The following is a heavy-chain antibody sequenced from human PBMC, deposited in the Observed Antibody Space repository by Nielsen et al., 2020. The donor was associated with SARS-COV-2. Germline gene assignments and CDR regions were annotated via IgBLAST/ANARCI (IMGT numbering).Heavy chain of an antibody. V-gene: IGHV3-30*04. J-gene: IGHJ6*02. Sequence: GESLKISCTASGFSFMTYNMHWVRQAPGKGLEWVAAILHYGGNVYHADSAKGRFTISRDNSRNTLYLQMNTLRPEDTAVYSCARDAYGDLIYGMDVWGRGTTVTVSS. D-gene: IGHD4-17*01. CDR3: ARDAYGDLIYGMDV. CDR1: GFSFMTYN. CDR2: ILHYGGNV.